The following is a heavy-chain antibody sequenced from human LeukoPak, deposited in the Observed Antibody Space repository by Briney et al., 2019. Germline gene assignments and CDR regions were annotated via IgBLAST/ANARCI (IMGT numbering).Heavy chain of an antibody. CDR3: ARVLNSSAGP. D-gene: IGHD6-19*01. V-gene: IGHV4-38-2*02. J-gene: IGHJ5*02. Sequence: PSQTLSLTCTVSGYSISNGYYWGWIRQPPGKGLEWIGSIYHSGNTYYNPSLKSRVTISVDTSKNQFSLKLSSVTAADTAVYYCARVLNSSAGPWGQGTLVTVSS. CDR1: GYSISNGYY. CDR2: IYHSGNT.